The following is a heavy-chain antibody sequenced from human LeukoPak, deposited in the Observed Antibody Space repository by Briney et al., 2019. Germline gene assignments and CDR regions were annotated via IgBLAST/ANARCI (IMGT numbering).Heavy chain of an antibody. CDR1: GFTFSSYS. J-gene: IGHJ4*02. D-gene: IGHD3-16*01. CDR2: ISSASSYK. V-gene: IGHV3-21*01. Sequence: GGSLRLSCAVSGFTFSSYSMNWVRQAPGKGLEWVSSISSASSYKYYADSVKGRFAISRDNAKNSMHLQMNSLRDEDTAVYYCARGPTLSGVLGPYYFDYWGQGTLVTVSS. CDR3: ARGPTLSGVLGPYYFDY.